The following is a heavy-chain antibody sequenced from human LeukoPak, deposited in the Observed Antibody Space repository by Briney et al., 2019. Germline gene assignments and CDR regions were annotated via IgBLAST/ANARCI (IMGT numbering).Heavy chain of an antibody. CDR1: GGSVSGGSYY. CDR2: FYYTGST. J-gene: IGHJ4*02. CDR3: ASGQFLVSNDY. D-gene: IGHD5/OR15-5a*01. V-gene: IGHV4-61*01. Sequence: NPSETLSPTCTVSGGSVSGGSYYWSWIRQPPGKGLEWIGYFYYTGSTNYNPSLKSRVTISVDTSKNQFSLRLSSVTAADTAVYYCASGQFLVSNDYWGQGILVTVSS.